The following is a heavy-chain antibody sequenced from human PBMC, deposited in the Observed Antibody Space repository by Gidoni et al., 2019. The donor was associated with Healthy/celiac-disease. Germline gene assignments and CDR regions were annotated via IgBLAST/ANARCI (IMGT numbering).Heavy chain of an antibody. Sequence: QVQLVESGGGVVQPGRSLRLSCAASGFTFSSYGMHWVRQAPGKGLEWVAVISYDGSNKYYADSVKGRFTISRDNSKNTLYLQMNSLRAEDTAVYYCAKGRRGEMATPNWVYWGQGTLVTVSS. D-gene: IGHD3-16*01. CDR1: GFTFSSYG. J-gene: IGHJ4*02. CDR3: AKGRRGEMATPNWVY. V-gene: IGHV3-30*18. CDR2: ISYDGSNK.